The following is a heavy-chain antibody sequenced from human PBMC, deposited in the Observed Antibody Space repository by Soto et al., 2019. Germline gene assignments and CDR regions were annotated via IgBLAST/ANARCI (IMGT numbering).Heavy chain of an antibody. CDR3: ARDSSVLRYFDRRGNYYGMDV. CDR2: IYYSGST. D-gene: IGHD3-9*01. CDR1: GGSISSGDYY. J-gene: IGHJ6*02. Sequence: SETLSLTCTVSGGSISSGDYYWSWIRQPPGKGLEWIGYIYYSGSTYYNPSLKSRVTISVDTSKNQFSLKLSSVTAADTAVYYCARDSSVLRYFDRRGNYYGMDVWGQGTTVTAP. V-gene: IGHV4-30-4*01.